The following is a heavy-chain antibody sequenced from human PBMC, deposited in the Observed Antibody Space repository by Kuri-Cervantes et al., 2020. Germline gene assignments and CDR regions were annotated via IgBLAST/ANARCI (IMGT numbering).Heavy chain of an antibody. D-gene: IGHD6-19*01. V-gene: IGHV4-4*07. CDR3: ARDLIGLAVADSWYYYYMDV. CDR2: IYTSGST. CDR1: GGSISSYY. Sequence: SETLSLTCTVSGGSISSYYWSWIRQPAGKGLEWIGRIYTSGSTNYNPSLKSRVTISVDKSKNQFSLKLSSVTAADTAVYYCARDLIGLAVADSWYYYYMDVWGKGTTVTVSS. J-gene: IGHJ6*03.